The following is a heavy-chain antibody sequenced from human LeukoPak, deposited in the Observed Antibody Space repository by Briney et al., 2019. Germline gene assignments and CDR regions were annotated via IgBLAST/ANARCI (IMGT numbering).Heavy chain of an antibody. Sequence: SETLSLTCTVSAGSIRSYHWNWIRQSPGRGLEWIGYIYYTGSSNYSPSLKSRVTMSVDTSKNQFSLKLSSVTAADTAVYYCARRGTYSSGFRWFDPWGQGTLVTVSS. D-gene: IGHD6-25*01. V-gene: IGHV4-59*12. CDR1: AGSIRSYH. CDR2: IYYTGSS. J-gene: IGHJ5*02. CDR3: ARRGTYSSGFRWFDP.